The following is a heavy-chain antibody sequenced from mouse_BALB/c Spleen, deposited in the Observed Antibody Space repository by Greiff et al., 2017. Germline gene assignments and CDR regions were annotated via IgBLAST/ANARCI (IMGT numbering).Heavy chain of an antibody. V-gene: IGHV3-2*02. Sequence: VQLKESGPGLVKPSQSLSLTCTVTGYSITSDYAWNWIRQFPGNKLEWMGYISYSGSTSYNPSLKSRISITRDTSKNQFFLQLNSVTTEDTATYYCARDGKDAMDYWGQGTSVTVSS. CDR1: GYSITSDYA. D-gene: IGHD2-1*01. CDR2: ISYSGST. J-gene: IGHJ4*01. CDR3: ARDGKDAMDY.